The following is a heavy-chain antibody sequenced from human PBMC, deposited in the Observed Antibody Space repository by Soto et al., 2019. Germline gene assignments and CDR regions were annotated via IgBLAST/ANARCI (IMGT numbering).Heavy chain of an antibody. D-gene: IGHD6-19*01. CDR1: GGTFRGYA. Sequence: PGGSLRLPCAAFGGTFRGYAMILVRQAPGKGLEWVSAISGNGADTSYADSVRGRFTISRDNSKDTLFLQMNSLRADDTAVYYCGKDRRGSGWFGSGYLGQGTLVPFSS. CDR2: ISGNGADT. J-gene: IGHJ4*02. V-gene: IGHV3-23*01. CDR3: GKDRRGSGWFGSGY.